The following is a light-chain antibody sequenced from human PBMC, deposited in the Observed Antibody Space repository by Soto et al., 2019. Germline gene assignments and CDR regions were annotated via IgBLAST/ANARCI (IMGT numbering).Light chain of an antibody. CDR2: GAS. CDR1: QSVSSY. V-gene: IGKV3-15*01. J-gene: IGKJ2*01. Sequence: EIVMTQSPATLSVSQGGRATLSCRASQSVSSYLAWYQQRPGQPPRLLIYGASTRATGIPARFSGSGSGTEFSLTISSLQSEDFAVYYCQQYNTWPPKYTFGQGTKLESK. CDR3: QQYNTWPPKYT.